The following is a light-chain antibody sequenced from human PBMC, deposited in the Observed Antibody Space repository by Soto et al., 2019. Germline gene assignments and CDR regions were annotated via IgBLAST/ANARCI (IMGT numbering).Light chain of an antibody. Sequence: QPVLTQPPSASGSPGQSVTISCTGTSSDVGGYNYVSWYQQYPGRAPKLMIYEVTKRPSGVPDRFSGSKSGNTASLTVSGLQAEDEAEYYGRSYAASNNFYFVFGGGTKVTVL. CDR3: RSYAASNNFYFV. CDR2: EVT. V-gene: IGLV2-8*01. J-gene: IGLJ3*02. CDR1: SSDVGGYNY.